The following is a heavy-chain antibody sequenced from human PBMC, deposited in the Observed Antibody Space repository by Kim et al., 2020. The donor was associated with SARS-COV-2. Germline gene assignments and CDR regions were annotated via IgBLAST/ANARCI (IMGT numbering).Heavy chain of an antibody. Sequence: VKGRFTISRDNAKNSLYLQMKSLRAEDAVVYYCARDGIAVAGRGRNWFDPWGQGTLVTVSS. CDR3: ARDGIAVAGRGRNWFDP. D-gene: IGHD6-19*01. J-gene: IGHJ5*02. V-gene: IGHV3-11*05.